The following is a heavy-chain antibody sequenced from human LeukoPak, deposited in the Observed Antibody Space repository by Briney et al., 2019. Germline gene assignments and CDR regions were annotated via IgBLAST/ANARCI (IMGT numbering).Heavy chain of an antibody. Sequence: GASLRLSCAAGGFTWSSDAMSGVRQAPGKGLEWVSAISGSGGSTYYADSVKGRFTISRDNSKNTLYLQMNRLRAEDTAVYYCAKDLGYCSSTSCSYGMDVWGQGTTVTVSS. CDR3: AKDLGYCSSTSCSYGMDV. CDR2: ISGSGGST. D-gene: IGHD2-2*03. CDR1: GFTWSSDA. V-gene: IGHV3-23*01. J-gene: IGHJ6*02.